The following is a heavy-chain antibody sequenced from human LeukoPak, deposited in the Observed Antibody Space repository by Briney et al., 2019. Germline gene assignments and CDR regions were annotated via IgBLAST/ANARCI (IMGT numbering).Heavy chain of an antibody. CDR2: ISTTGST. V-gene: IGHV4-4*07. J-gene: IGHJ4*02. CDR3: AREYSSSSGRTFDY. D-gene: IGHD6-6*01. Sequence: KPSETLSLTCTVSGGSISSYYWNWILHPAGKGLVWIGRISTTGSTNYNPSLKSRLTMSVDTSKNQFSLRLSSVSAADTAVYYCAREYSSSSGRTFDYWGQGTLVTVSS. CDR1: GGSISSYY.